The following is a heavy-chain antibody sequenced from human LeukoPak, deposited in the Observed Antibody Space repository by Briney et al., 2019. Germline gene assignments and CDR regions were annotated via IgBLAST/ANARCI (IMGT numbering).Heavy chain of an antibody. J-gene: IGHJ4*02. CDR1: GGSFSGYY. CDR3: ARHFYSGWNYFDY. D-gene: IGHD6-19*01. Sequence: SETLSLTCAVYGGSFSGYYWSWIRQPPGKGLEWIGEINHSGSTNYNPSLKSRVTISVDTSKNQFSLKLSSVTAADTAVYYCARHFYSGWNYFDYWGQGTLVTVSS. CDR2: INHSGST. V-gene: IGHV4-34*01.